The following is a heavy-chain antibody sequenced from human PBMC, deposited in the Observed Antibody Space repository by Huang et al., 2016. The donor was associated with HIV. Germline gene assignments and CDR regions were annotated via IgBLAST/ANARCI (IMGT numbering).Heavy chain of an antibody. Sequence: QVQLVQSESDLKKPGASVKVSCKVSGYTFSDYAINWVRQAPGQGLEWMGWINNDTGDPTYAPGFRGRFVFSMDTSRSTAFLQISSLESDDSALYYCSSGEKSNGFDHWGQGTLVTVSS. CDR3: SSGEKSNGFDH. CDR2: INNDTGDP. CDR1: GYTFSDYA. D-gene: IGHD6-19*01. J-gene: IGHJ4*02. V-gene: IGHV7-4-1*02.